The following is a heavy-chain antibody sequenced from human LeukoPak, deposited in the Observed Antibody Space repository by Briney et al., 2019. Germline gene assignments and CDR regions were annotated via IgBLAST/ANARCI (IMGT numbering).Heavy chain of an antibody. J-gene: IGHJ3*02. CDR3: ARGRRYSRRNDAFDI. CDR1: GGSFSGYY. Sequence: SETLSLTCAVYGGSFSGYYWSWVRQPPGKGLEWIGEINHSGSTNYNPSLKSRVTISVDTSKNQFSLKLSSVTAADTAVYYCARGRRYSRRNDAFDIWGQGTMVTVSS. D-gene: IGHD6-13*01. CDR2: INHSGST. V-gene: IGHV4-34*01.